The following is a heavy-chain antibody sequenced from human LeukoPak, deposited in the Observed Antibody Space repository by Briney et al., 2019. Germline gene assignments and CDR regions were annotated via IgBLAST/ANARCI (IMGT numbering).Heavy chain of an antibody. CDR3: AREGSSWYSNYYGMDV. Sequence: GGSLRLSCAASGFTFSSYSMNWVRQAPGKGLEWVSSISSSSSYIYYADSVKGRFTISRDNAKNSLYLQMNSLRAEDTAVFYCAREGSSWYSNYYGMDVWGQGTTVTVSS. CDR2: ISSSSSYI. D-gene: IGHD6-13*01. V-gene: IGHV3-21*01. CDR1: GFTFSSYS. J-gene: IGHJ6*02.